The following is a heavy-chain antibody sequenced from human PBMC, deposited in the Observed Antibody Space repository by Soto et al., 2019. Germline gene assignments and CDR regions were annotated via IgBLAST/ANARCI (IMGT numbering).Heavy chain of an antibody. CDR2: IYHSGST. D-gene: IGHD3-22*01. V-gene: IGHV4-30-2*01. CDR1: GGSISSGGYS. Sequence: SETLSLTCAVSGGSISSGGYSWSWIRQPPGKGLEWIGYIYHSGSTYYNPSLKSRVTISVDRSKNQFSLKLSSVTAADTAVYYCASDYYDSSGYYGMDVWGQGTTVTVSS. CDR3: ASDYYDSSGYYGMDV. J-gene: IGHJ6*02.